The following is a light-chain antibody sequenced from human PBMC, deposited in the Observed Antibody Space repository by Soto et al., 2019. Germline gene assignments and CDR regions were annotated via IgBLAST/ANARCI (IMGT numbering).Light chain of an antibody. J-gene: IGKJ2*01. Sequence: EIVLTQSPGTLSLSPGERVTLSCRASQSVSASYLGWYQQKSGQAPRLLIYATASRATGIPDRFSGSGCGTEFSLTISRLEPEDFAVYYCQHFGNSQYTFGQGTKLEIK. CDR2: ATA. V-gene: IGKV3-20*01. CDR3: QHFGNSQYT. CDR1: QSVSASY.